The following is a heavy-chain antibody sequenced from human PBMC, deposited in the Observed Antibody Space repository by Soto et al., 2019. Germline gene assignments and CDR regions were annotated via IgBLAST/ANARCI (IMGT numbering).Heavy chain of an antibody. D-gene: IGHD1-1*01. CDR1: GFTLSNYA. CDR2: VSGHSRSI. Sequence: GGSLRLSCAASGFTLSNYAMSWVRQAPGKGLEWVSVVSGHSRSIYYADSVRGRFTISRDNSKNTLYLQMNSLRVEDTAVYYCARDFSPKERIYHYYYGMDVWGQGTTVTVSS. CDR3: ARDFSPKERIYHYYYGMDV. V-gene: IGHV3-23*01. J-gene: IGHJ6*02.